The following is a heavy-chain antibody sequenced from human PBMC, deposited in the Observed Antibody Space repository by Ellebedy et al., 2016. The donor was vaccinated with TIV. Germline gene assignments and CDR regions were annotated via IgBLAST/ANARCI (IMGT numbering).Heavy chain of an antibody. CDR3: ATDEGIY. CDR1: GFKFSGYC. V-gene: IGHV3-21*04. Sequence: PGGSLRLSCEVSGFKFSGYCMNWVRQAPGKGLEWVSSISSISDDTHYTDSVEGRFTISRDNAENSLYLQMDSLRAEDTAVYYCATDEGIYWGQGTLVTVSS. J-gene: IGHJ4*02. CDR2: ISSISDDT. D-gene: IGHD3-10*01.